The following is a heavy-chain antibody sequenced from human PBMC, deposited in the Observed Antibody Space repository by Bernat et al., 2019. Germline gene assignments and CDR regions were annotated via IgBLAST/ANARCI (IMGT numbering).Heavy chain of an antibody. J-gene: IGHJ4*02. CDR2: ISWNSGSI. CDR3: ARDDGTYFYY. V-gene: IGHV3-9*01. CDR1: GFTFDDYA. Sequence: EVQLVESGGGLVQPGRSLRLSCAASGFTFDDYAMHWVRQAPGKGLEWVSGISWNSGSIGYADSVKGRFTISRDNAKNSLYLQMNSLRAEDTALYYCARDDGTYFYYWGQGTLVTVSS. D-gene: IGHD1-26*01.